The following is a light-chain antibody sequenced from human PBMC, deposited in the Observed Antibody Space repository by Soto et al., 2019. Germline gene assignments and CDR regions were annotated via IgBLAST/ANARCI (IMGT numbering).Light chain of an antibody. Sequence: QSVLTQPASVTGSPGQSITISCTGTRSDVGSFNLVSWYQQHPGKAPKLMIYETDKRPSGVSNRFSGSKSGNTASPTISGLQAEDEADYYCCSYAGSSTYVFGAGTKVTV. J-gene: IGLJ1*01. V-gene: IGLV2-23*01. CDR2: ETD. CDR3: CSYAGSSTYV. CDR1: RSDVGSFNL.